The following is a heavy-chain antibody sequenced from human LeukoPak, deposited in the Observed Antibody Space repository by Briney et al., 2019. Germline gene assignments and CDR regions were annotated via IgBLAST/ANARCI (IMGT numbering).Heavy chain of an antibody. V-gene: IGHV4-39*07. CDR1: GGSISSSSYY. CDR2: IYYSGST. J-gene: IGHJ6*04. CDR3: ARGNGDYALMDV. D-gene: IGHD4-17*01. Sequence: KPSETLSLTCTVSGGSISSSSYYWGWIRQPPGKGLEWIGSIYYSGSTNYNPSLKSRVTISVDTSKNQFSLKLSSVTAADTAVYYCARGNGDYALMDVWGKGTTVTVSS.